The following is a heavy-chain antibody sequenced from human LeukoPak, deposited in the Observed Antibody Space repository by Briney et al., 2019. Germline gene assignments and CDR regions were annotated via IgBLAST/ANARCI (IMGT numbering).Heavy chain of an antibody. V-gene: IGHV4-61*02. J-gene: IGHJ4*02. CDR1: GGSISSGHSY. CDR3: VSGYNSGWPDY. Sequence: KPSETLSLTCTVSGGSISSGHSYCSWIRQSAGKGLEWIGRIYISGSTNYNPSLKSRVTISVDTSKNQFSLKLSSVTAADTAVYFCVSGYNSGWPDYWGRGALVTVSS. CDR2: IYISGST. D-gene: IGHD6-19*01.